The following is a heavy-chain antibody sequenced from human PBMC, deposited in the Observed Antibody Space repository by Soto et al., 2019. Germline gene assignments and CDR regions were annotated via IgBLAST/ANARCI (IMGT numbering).Heavy chain of an antibody. CDR1: GGSFSGYY. D-gene: IGHD2-2*01. Sequence: QVQLQQWGAGLLKPSETLSLTCAVYGGSFSGYYWSWIRQPPGKGLEWIGEINHSGSTNYNPSLKRRVTISVDTSNNQFSLKLSSVTAADTAVYYCAETIVVVPAANKPVSYFDYWGQGTLVTVSS. V-gene: IGHV4-34*01. J-gene: IGHJ4*02. CDR3: AETIVVVPAANKPVSYFDY. CDR2: INHSGST.